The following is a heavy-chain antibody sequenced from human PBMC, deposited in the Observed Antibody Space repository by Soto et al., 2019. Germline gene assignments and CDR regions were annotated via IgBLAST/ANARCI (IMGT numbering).Heavy chain of an antibody. V-gene: IGHV3-11*01. CDR1: GFTFSDYY. D-gene: IGHD4-17*01. CDR3: ARAGADYGDYYYCYYYMDV. Sequence: QVQLVESGGGLVKPGGSLRLSCAASGFTFSDYYMNWIRQAPGKGLEWVSYISNSGSTIHYADSVKGRFTISRDNAKNSLNLQMNSLRAEDTAVYYCARAGADYGDYYYCYYYMDVWGKGTTVTVSS. J-gene: IGHJ6*03. CDR2: ISNSGSTI.